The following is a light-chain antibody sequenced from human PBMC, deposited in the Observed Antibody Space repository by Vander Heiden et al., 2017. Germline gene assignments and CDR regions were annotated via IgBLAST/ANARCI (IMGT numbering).Light chain of an antibody. CDR2: SNN. J-gene: IGLJ2*01. Sequence: QSVLTQPPPASGTPGQRVTTACSGSSSNIGSNTVNWYQQLPGTAPKLLIYSNNQRPSGVPDRFSGSKSGTSASLAISGLQSEDEADYYCAAWDDSLNGVVFGGGTKLTVL. V-gene: IGLV1-44*01. CDR1: SSNIGSNT. CDR3: AAWDDSLNGVV.